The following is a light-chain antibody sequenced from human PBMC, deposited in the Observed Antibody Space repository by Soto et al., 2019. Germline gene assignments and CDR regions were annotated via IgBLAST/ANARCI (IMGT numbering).Light chain of an antibody. Sequence: DIQLTQSPSFLSASVGDRVTITCRASQGISSHLAWYQQRPGKPPKAVIYAASNLQSGVPSRFSGSGSGTEFTLTISSMQPEDFAAYYCQQLNSYPLTFGPGTKVDIK. J-gene: IGKJ3*01. CDR2: AAS. CDR1: QGISSH. CDR3: QQLNSYPLT. V-gene: IGKV1-9*01.